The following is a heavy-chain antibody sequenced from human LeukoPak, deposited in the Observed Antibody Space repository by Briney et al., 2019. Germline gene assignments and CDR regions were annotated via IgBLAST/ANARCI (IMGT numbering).Heavy chain of an antibody. CDR3: ARVGYHQYDLDV. CDR2: VNQPANSQ. V-gene: IGHV3-7*01. CDR1: GFTFSDYY. J-gene: IGHJ6*02. Sequence: PGGSLRLSCAASGFTFSDYYMSWIRQAPGKGLEWVANVNQPANSQNTVDSVKGRFTISRDNAQNSLFLQMNSLRAEDSAVYYCARVGYHQYDLDVWGQGTTVIVSS.